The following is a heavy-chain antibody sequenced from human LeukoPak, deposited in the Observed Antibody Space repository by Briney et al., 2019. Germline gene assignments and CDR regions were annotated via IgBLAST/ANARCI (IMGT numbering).Heavy chain of an antibody. V-gene: IGHV3-7*01. D-gene: IGHD2-15*01. CDR1: GFTFSNYA. J-gene: IGHJ4*02. Sequence: GGSLRLSCAASGFTFSNYAMSWVRQAPGKGLEWVANIKQDGSETHYVDSVRGRFIVSRDNAVFLQMNSLGVEDTAIYYCARDFAAAVGWGQGTLVTVSS. CDR2: IKQDGSET. CDR3: ARDFAAAVG.